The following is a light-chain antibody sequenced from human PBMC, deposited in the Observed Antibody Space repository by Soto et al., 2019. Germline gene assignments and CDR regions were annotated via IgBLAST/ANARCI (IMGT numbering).Light chain of an antibody. V-gene: IGKV3-11*01. Sequence: EIVLTQSPATLSLSPGERATLSCRASQSVDSSLAWYQLKLGQAPRLLIYAASDRATGIPGRFSGSGSGTDFTLIISSLEPEDFAFYYCQQGSTWPWTFGQGTKVEIK. CDR2: AAS. CDR1: QSVDSS. J-gene: IGKJ1*01. CDR3: QQGSTWPWT.